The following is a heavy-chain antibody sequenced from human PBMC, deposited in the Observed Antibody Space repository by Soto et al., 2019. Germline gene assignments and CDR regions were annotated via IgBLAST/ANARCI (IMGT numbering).Heavy chain of an antibody. CDR2: ISTGGDII. CDR1: GFTFSDYF. Sequence: PGGSLRLSCAASGFTFSDYFMSWIRQAPGKGLEWVSYISTGGDIIFYADSVKGRFTISRDNAKNSLYLQMNSLGAEDTALYYCARGRTQTLYYFDYWGQGSLVTVSS. D-gene: IGHD2-8*01. CDR3: ARGRTQTLYYFDY. J-gene: IGHJ4*02. V-gene: IGHV3-11*01.